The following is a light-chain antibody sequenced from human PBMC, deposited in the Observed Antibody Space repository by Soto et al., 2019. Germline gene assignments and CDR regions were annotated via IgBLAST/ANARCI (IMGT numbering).Light chain of an antibody. Sequence: EIVLTQSPGTLSLSPGERATLSCRASRSVTYLVWYQQKPGQAPRLLIYGASSRATGIPDRFSGSGSGTDFTLTISRLEPEDFAVYYCQHYGSSPWTFGQGTKVEIK. J-gene: IGKJ1*01. CDR1: RSVTY. CDR2: GAS. CDR3: QHYGSSPWT. V-gene: IGKV3-20*01.